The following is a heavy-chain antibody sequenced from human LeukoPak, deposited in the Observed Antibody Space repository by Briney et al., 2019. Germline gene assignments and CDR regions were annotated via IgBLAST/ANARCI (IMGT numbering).Heavy chain of an antibody. V-gene: IGHV3-74*01. CDR3: ARGWFGDDFDI. CDR1: GFNFSSYW. J-gene: IGHJ3*02. Sequence: PGGSLRLSFVASGFNFSSYWMNWVRQAPGKGLVWVSRINSDGSSTSYAESVKGRFTLSRDNAKKTLYLQMDSLRVEDTAVYYCARGWFGDDFDIWGQGTMVTVSS. CDR2: INSDGSST. D-gene: IGHD3-10*01.